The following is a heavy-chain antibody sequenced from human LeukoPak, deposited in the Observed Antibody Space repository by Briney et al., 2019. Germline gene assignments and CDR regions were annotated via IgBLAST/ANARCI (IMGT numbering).Heavy chain of an antibody. Sequence: GASVKLSCKSSGYTFTGYNIHWVRHAPGQGLELKGRINPNGGGTKYAQKFQGRVTMTRDTSISTAYMDLSRLGSDDTAVYSYAKGEWGGHGRMFQDYNHYYVDFGGRGPTVSVS. CDR2: INPNGGGT. CDR3: AKGEWGGHGRMFQDYNHYYVDF. CDR1: GYTFTGYN. D-gene: IGHD1-26*01. J-gene: IGHJ6*03. V-gene: IGHV1-2*06.